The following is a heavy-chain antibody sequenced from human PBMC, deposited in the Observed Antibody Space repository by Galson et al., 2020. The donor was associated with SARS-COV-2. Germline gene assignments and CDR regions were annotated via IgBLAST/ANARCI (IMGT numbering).Heavy chain of an antibody. Sequence: SGPTLVKPTQTPTLTCTFSGFPLSTSGMYVSWIRQPPGKALEWLARIDWDDHKYYRTSLKTRLTISKDTSKNQVVLTMTDVDSVDTATYYCVLMVGGDSGGWSLDYWGQGTLGTVSS. CDR3: VLMVGGDSGGWSLDY. J-gene: IGHJ4*02. CDR2: IDWDDHK. D-gene: IGHD6-19*01. CDR1: GFPLSTSGMY. V-gene: IGHV2-70*11.